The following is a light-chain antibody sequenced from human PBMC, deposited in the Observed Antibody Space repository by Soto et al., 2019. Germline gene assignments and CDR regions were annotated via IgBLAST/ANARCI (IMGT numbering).Light chain of an antibody. CDR2: GAS. J-gene: IGKJ1*01. V-gene: IGKV3-20*01. Sequence: EIVLTQSPGTLSLSPGERATLSCRASQSVSSSYLAWYQQKPGQAPRLLIYGASNRATGIPDRFSGSGSGTDFTLTISRVEAEDVAVCCCQQYGTSPRTFGQGTKVEIK. CDR1: QSVSSSY. CDR3: QQYGTSPRT.